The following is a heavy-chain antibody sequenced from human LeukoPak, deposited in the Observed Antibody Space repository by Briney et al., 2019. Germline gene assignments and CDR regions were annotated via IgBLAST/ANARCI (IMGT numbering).Heavy chain of an antibody. CDR2: ISAYNGNT. D-gene: IGHD2-2*01. Sequence: ASVKVSYKASGYTFTSYGISWVRQAPGQGLEWMGWISAYNGNTNYAQKLQGRVTMATDTSTSTAYMELRSLRSDDTAVYYCARGTRLYCSSTSCLYYYYYGMDVWGQGTTVTVSS. V-gene: IGHV1-18*01. CDR3: ARGTRLYCSSTSCLYYYYYGMDV. CDR1: GYTFTSYG. J-gene: IGHJ6*02.